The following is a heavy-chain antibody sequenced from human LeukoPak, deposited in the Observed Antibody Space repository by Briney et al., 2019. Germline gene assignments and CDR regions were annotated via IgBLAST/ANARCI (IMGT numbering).Heavy chain of an antibody. J-gene: IGHJ5*02. CDR1: GYTFTRHY. CDR3: ARGRRARSSSSQNWFDP. Sequence: ASVKVSCKSSGYTFTRHYMHWVRQAPGQGLEWMGLINPSGNMAWSAQKFQGRVTMTRDMSTTTDYMELSSLRSEDTAVYYCARGRRARSSSSQNWFDPWGQGTLVTVSS. CDR2: INPSGNMA. V-gene: IGHV1-46*01. D-gene: IGHD6-13*01.